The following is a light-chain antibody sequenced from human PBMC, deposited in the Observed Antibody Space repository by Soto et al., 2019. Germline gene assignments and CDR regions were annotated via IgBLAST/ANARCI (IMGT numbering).Light chain of an antibody. Sequence: DVQMTQSTSSLSASVGDTVTIACRASQPISNYLNWYQQKPGEVPKVLIFGASSLRSGVPSRFSGSGYGTDFTLTINNLHPDDIATYYCQQTYAVPLTFGQGT. CDR2: GAS. CDR1: QPISNY. V-gene: IGKV1-39*01. CDR3: QQTYAVPLT. J-gene: IGKJ1*01.